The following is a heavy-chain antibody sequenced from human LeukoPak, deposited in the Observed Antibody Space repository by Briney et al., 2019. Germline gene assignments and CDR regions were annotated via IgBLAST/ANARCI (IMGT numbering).Heavy chain of an antibody. J-gene: IGHJ6*03. V-gene: IGHV4-59*11. CDR1: GGSISSHY. CDR2: IYYSGST. Sequence: PETLSLTCTVSGGSISSHYWSWIRQPPGKGLEWIGYIYYSGSTNYNPSLKSRVTISVDTSKNQFSLKLSSVTAADTAVYYCASSSGYEYYYMDVWGKGTTVTVSS. D-gene: IGHD3-3*01. CDR3: ASSSGYEYYYMDV.